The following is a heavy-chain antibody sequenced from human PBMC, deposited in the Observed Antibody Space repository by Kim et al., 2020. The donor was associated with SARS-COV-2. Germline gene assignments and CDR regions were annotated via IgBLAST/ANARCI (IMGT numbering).Heavy chain of an antibody. V-gene: IGHV4-34*01. D-gene: IGHD2-2*01. CDR1: GGSFSGYY. CDR2: INHSGST. CDR3: ARALAAGPDIVVVPAGEAKKELGGALFDY. J-gene: IGHJ4*02. Sequence: SETLSLTCAVYGGSFSGYYWSWIRQPPGKGLEWIGEINHSGSTNYNPSLKSRVTISVDTSKNQFSLKLSSVTAADTAVYYCARALAAGPDIVVVPAGEAKKELGGALFDYWGQGTLVTVSS.